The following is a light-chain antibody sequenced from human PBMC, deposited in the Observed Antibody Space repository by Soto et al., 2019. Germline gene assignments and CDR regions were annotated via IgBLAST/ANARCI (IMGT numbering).Light chain of an antibody. CDR1: QGVGDD. V-gene: IGKV1-6*01. CDR2: AAS. Sequence: AIQMTQSPSSLSASVGDRVTITCRASQGVGDDLGWYQQRPGKAPKVLIYAASTLQSGVPSRFSRSGSATFFTLTLSSLQPDDSATYYCLQDHDYPHTFGQGTKVEIK. J-gene: IGKJ1*01. CDR3: LQDHDYPHT.